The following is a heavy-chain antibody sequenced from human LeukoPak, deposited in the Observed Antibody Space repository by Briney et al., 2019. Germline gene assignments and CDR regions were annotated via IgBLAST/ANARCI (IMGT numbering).Heavy chain of an antibody. CDR1: GFTFSSYD. V-gene: IGHV3-13*01. J-gene: IGHJ4*02. CDR2: IGTAGDT. D-gene: IGHD3-22*01. Sequence: GGSLRLSCAASGFTFSSYDMHWVRQTTGKGLEWVSAIGTAGDTYYPGSVKGRFTISRENAKNSLYLQMNSLRAGDTAVYYCARGADYDSGGYGHFDYWGQGTLVTVSS. CDR3: ARGADYDSGGYGHFDY.